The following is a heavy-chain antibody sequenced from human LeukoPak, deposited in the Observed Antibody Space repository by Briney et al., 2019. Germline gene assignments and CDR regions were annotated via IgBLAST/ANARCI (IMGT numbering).Heavy chain of an antibody. CDR1: GFTFSSYS. CDR3: ARGNIVVVTAIQAFDI. D-gene: IGHD2-21*02. V-gene: IGHV3-48*04. Sequence: GGSLRLSCAASGFTFSSYSMNWVRQAPGKGLEWVSYISSSSSTIYYADSVKGRFTISRDNAKNSLYLQMNSLRAEDTAVYYCARGNIVVVTAIQAFDIWGQGTMVTVSS. J-gene: IGHJ3*02. CDR2: ISSSSSTI.